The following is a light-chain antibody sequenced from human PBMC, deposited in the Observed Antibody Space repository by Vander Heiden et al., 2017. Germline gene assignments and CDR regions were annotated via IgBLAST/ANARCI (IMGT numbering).Light chain of an antibody. V-gene: IGLV3-1*01. Sequence: YEPTQPPSVSVSPGQTASITCPGDKLGENYTFGSPQKRGRPPVLVLYHNSNPAPGIPQRFSGSSSGNTSTLTIGGTQAMDEADYYCQAWDSSNVVFGGGTKLTVL. CDR2: HNS. CDR1: KLGENY. J-gene: IGLJ2*01. CDR3: QAWDSSNVV.